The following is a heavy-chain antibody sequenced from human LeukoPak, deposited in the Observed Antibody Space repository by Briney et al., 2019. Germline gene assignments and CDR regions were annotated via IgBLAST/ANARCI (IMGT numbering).Heavy chain of an antibody. CDR2: ISSSSSYI. CDR3: ARDLVGFGELDY. V-gene: IGHV3-21*01. D-gene: IGHD3-10*01. CDR1: GFTFSSYS. Sequence: GGSLGLSCAASGFTFSSYSMNWVRQAPGKGLEWVSSISSSSSYIYYADSVKGRFTISRDNAKNSLYLQMNSLRAEDTAAYYCARDLVGFGELDYWGQGTLVTVSS. J-gene: IGHJ4*02.